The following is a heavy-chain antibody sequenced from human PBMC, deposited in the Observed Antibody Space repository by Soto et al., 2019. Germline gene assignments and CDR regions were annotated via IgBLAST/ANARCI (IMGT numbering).Heavy chain of an antibody. CDR1: GGSISSGGYS. CDR3: ARGPDS. J-gene: IGHJ1*01. V-gene: IGHV4-30-2*01. Sequence: QLQLQESGSGLVKPSQTLSLTCAVSGGSISSGGYSCSWIRQPPGKGLEWIGYMYHSGSTYYNPSLNRRVTTSIDRSKTQFPLKLSSVTPADTPVSYCARGPDSWAQGIMVTVSS. CDR2: MYHSGST.